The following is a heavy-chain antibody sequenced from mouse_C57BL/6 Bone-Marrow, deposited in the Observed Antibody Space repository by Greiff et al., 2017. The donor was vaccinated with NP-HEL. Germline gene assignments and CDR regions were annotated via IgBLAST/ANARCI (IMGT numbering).Heavy chain of an antibody. J-gene: IGHJ4*01. Sequence: EVHLVESGGGLVKPGGSLKLSCAASGFTFSSYAMSWVRQTPEKRLEWVATISDGGSYTYYPDNVKGRFTISRDNAKNNLYLQMSHLKSEDTAMYYCARAPYYYAPAMDYWGQGTSVTVSS. CDR2: ISDGGSYT. CDR1: GFTFSSYA. CDR3: ARAPYYYAPAMDY. D-gene: IGHD1-1*01. V-gene: IGHV5-4*01.